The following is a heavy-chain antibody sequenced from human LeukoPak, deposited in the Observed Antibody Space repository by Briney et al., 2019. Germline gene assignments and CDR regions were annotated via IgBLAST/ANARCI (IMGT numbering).Heavy chain of an antibody. CDR2: ISYDGSNK. CDR3: AKTLLSSVNGPELNDAFDI. J-gene: IGHJ3*02. D-gene: IGHD1-26*01. CDR1: GFTFSSYG. Sequence: GGSLRLSCAASGFTFSSYGMHWVRQAPGKGLEWVAVISYDGSNKYYADSVKGRFTISRDNSKNTLYLQMNSLRAEDTAVYYCAKTLLSSVNGPELNDAFDIWGQGTMVTVSP. V-gene: IGHV3-30*18.